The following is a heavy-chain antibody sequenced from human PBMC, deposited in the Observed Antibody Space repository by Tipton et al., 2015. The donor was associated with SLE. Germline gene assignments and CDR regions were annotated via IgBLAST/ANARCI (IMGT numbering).Heavy chain of an antibody. J-gene: IGHJ4*02. Sequence: SLRLSCAASGFSFSSYWMHWVRQAPGKRLVWVSRINSDGSSTSYADSVKGRFTISRDNAKNTLFLHMNSLRAEDTAVYYCARDVVGATEGLDYWGQGALVTVSS. CDR1: GFSFSSYW. D-gene: IGHD1-26*01. V-gene: IGHV3-74*01. CDR3: ARDVVGATEGLDY. CDR2: INSDGSST.